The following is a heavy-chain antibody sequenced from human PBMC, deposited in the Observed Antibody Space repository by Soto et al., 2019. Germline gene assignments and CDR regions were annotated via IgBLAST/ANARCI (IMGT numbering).Heavy chain of an antibody. J-gene: IGHJ3*02. CDR3: ARAPRYCGGGICQGFQDAFEI. D-gene: IGHD2-15*01. CDR2: IIPIFGTT. V-gene: IGHV1-69*06. CDR1: GGTFSTYT. Sequence: QVQLVQSGAEVKKPGSSVKVSCKASGGTFSTYTITWVRQAPGQGLEWMGGIIPIFGTTNYAQKFQGRVTITADKSTGTAYMELSRLRSEDTAMYYCARAPRYCGGGICQGFQDAFEIWGQGTMVTVSS.